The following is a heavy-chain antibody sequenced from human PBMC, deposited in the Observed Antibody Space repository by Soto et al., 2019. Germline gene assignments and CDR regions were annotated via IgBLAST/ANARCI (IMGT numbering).Heavy chain of an antibody. D-gene: IGHD3-10*01. CDR3: ARSPSAITMVRGEDPYYFDY. CDR1: GGSISSYY. V-gene: IGHV4-59*01. J-gene: IGHJ4*02. Sequence: SETLSLTCTVFGGSISSYYWSWIRQPPGKGLEWIGYIYYSGSTNYNPSLKSRVTISVDTSKNQFSLKLSSVTAADTAVYYCARSPSAITMVRGEDPYYFDYWGQGTLVTVSS. CDR2: IYYSGST.